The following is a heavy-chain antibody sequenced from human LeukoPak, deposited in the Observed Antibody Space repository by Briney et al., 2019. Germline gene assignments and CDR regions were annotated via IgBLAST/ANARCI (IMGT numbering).Heavy chain of an antibody. J-gene: IGHJ4*02. V-gene: IGHV3-30*02. D-gene: IGHD3-10*01. Sequence: GGSLRLSCAASGFTFSSYGMHWVRQAPGKGLEWVAFIRYDGSNKYYTDSVKGRFTISRDNSKNTLYLQMHSLRAEDTAVYYCAKDRYGSGNDHFDYWGQGTLVTVSS. CDR3: AKDRYGSGNDHFDY. CDR2: IRYDGSNK. CDR1: GFTFSSYG.